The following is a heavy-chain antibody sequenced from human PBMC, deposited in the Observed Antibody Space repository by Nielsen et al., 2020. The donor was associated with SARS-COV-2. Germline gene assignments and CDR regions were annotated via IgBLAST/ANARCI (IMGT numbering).Heavy chain of an antibody. Sequence: SETLSLTCAVYGGSSSGYYWSWIRQPPGKGLEWIGEINHSGSTNYNPSLKSRVTISVDTSKNQFSLKLSSVTAADTAVYYCARGHRELWRYSFYFDYWGQGTLVTVSS. D-gene: IGHD1-26*01. CDR1: GGSSSGYY. V-gene: IGHV4-34*01. CDR2: INHSGST. J-gene: IGHJ4*02. CDR3: ARGHRELWRYSFYFDY.